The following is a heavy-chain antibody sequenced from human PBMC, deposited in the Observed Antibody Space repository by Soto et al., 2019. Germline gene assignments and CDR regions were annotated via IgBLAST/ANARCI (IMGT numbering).Heavy chain of an antibody. J-gene: IGHJ4*02. CDR2: IYYSGST. V-gene: IGHV4-30-4*01. CDR1: GGSINVYY. Sequence: SETLSLTCTVSGGSINVYYWSWIRQPPGKSLEWIGYIYYSGSTYYNPSLKSRVTISVDTSKNQFSLKLSSVTAADTAVYYCARAVVVVAATPKFDYWGQGTLVTVSS. CDR3: ARAVVVVAATPKFDY. D-gene: IGHD2-15*01.